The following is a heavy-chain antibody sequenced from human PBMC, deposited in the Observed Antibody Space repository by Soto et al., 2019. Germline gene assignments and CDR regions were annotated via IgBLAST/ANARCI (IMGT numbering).Heavy chain of an antibody. V-gene: IGHV3-9*01. Sequence: GGSLRLSCAASGFTFDDYAMHWVRQAPGKGLEWVSGISWNSGSIGYADSVKGRFTISRDNAKNSLYLQMNSLRAEDTALYYCAKAGGMVTKNYFDYWGQGTLVTVSS. J-gene: IGHJ4*02. CDR3: AKAGGMVTKNYFDY. D-gene: IGHD5-18*01. CDR1: GFTFDDYA. CDR2: ISWNSGSI.